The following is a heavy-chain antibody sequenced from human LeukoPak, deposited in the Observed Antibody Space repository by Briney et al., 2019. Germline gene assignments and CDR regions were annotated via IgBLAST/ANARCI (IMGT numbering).Heavy chain of an antibody. CDR2: ISSSSSTI. CDR3: ARGAYYYED. J-gene: IGHJ4*02. D-gene: IGHD3-22*01. V-gene: IGHV3-48*01. CDR1: GVTFSSHS. Sequence: GGSLRLSCAASGVTFSSHSMNWVRQAPGKGLEWVSYISSSSSTIYNADSVKGRFTISRDNAKNSLYLQMNSLRAEDTAVYYCARGAYYYEDWGPGTLVTVSS.